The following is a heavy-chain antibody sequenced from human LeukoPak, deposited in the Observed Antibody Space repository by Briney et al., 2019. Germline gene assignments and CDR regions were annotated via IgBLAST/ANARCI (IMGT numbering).Heavy chain of an antibody. Sequence: PSETLSLTCTVSGGSISSGSYYWSWIRQPAGKGLEWIGRIYPRGSTNYNPSLKSRVTISVDTSKNQFSLKLSSVTAADTAVYYCARSWGIFGVVRYAFDIWGQGTMVTVSS. D-gene: IGHD3-3*01. V-gene: IGHV4-61*02. CDR1: GGSISSGSYY. CDR2: IYPRGST. J-gene: IGHJ3*02. CDR3: ARSWGIFGVVRYAFDI.